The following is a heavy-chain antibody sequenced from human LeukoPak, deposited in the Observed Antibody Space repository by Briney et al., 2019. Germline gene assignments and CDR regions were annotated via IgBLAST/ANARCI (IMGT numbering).Heavy chain of an antibody. CDR3: AREGVSRITIFGVASLPFDY. J-gene: IGHJ4*02. CDR2: ISAYNGNT. D-gene: IGHD3-3*01. Sequence: GASVKVSCKASGYTFTSYGISWVRQAPGQGLEWMGWISAYNGNTNYAQKLQGRVTITADESTSTAYMELSSLRSEDTAVYYCAREGVSRITIFGVASLPFDYWGQGTLVTVSS. V-gene: IGHV1-18*01. CDR1: GYTFTSYG.